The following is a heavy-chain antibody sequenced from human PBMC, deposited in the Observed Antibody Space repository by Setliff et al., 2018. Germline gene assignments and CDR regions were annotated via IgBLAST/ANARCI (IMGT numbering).Heavy chain of an antibody. CDR2: TNAGNGDT. CDR1: GGTFSNYG. CDR3: ARGRSTYFIDV. Sequence: GASVKVSCKASGGTFSNYGVSWVRQAPGQGLEWMGGTNAGNGDTKFSQKFQDTITMTADTSASTAYMGLSSLRSEDTAVYYCARGRSTYFIDVWGKGTTVTVSS. J-gene: IGHJ6*03. V-gene: IGHV1-3*01.